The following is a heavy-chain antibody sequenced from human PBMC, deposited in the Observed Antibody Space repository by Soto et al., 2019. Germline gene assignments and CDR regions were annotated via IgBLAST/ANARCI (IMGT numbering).Heavy chain of an antibody. V-gene: IGHV4-61*01. CDR2: IYYSGTT. Sequence: PSETLSLTCTVSGGSVSSGSYYWTWIRQPPGKGLEWLGYIYYSGTTNYNPPLKSRITISVDTSGNQFSLKLSSVTAADTAIYFCAKLNTGDWYGVDYWGQGTLVTVSS. D-gene: IGHD6-19*01. CDR1: GGSVSSGSYY. J-gene: IGHJ4*02. CDR3: AKLNTGDWYGVDY.